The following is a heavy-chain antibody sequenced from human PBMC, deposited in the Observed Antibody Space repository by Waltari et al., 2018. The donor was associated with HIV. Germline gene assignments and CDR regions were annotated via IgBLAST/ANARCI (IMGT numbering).Heavy chain of an antibody. CDR3: ARDWGSYRPYYFDY. CDR2: IFYSGNT. Sequence: QVQLQESGPGLVKPSETLSLTCRVSGYSIDDGYYWAWIRQPPGKGLEWVASIFYSGNTYYNPSLKSRVTISMDTSRNQFSLKLSSVTAADTAVYFCARDWGSYRPYYFDYWGRGTLVTVSS. D-gene: IGHD3-16*02. J-gene: IGHJ4*02. CDR1: GYSIDDGYY. V-gene: IGHV4-38-2*02.